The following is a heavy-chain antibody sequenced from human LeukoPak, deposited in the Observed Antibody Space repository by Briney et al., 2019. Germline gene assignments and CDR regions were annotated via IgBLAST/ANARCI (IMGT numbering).Heavy chain of an antibody. CDR1: GGSISSSNYY. CDR2: INHSGST. J-gene: IGHJ3*02. CDR3: PRDIAFAAFDI. V-gene: IGHV4-39*02. D-gene: IGHD2-21*01. Sequence: PSETLSLTCTVSGGSISSSNYYWGWIRQPPGKGLEWIGEINHSGSTNYNPSLKSRVTISVDTSKNQFSLKLSSVTAADTAVYYCPRDIAFAAFDIWGQGTMVTVSS.